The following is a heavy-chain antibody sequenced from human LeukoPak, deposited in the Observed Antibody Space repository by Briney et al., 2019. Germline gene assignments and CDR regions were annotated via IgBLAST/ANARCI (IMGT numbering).Heavy chain of an antibody. V-gene: IGHV4-39*01. Sequence: SETLSLTCTVSGGSISSSSYYWGWIRQPPGKGLEWIGSIYYSGSTYYNPSLKSRVTISVDTSKNQFSLKLSSVTAADTAVYYCARHSRRSLDYWGQGTLVTVSS. D-gene: IGHD3-16*01. J-gene: IGHJ4*02. CDR3: ARHSRRSLDY. CDR2: IYYSGST. CDR1: GGSISSSSYY.